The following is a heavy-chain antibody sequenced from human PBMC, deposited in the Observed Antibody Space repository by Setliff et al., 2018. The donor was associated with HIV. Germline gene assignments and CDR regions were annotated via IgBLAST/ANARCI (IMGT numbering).Heavy chain of an antibody. V-gene: IGHV4-38-2*01. Sequence: SETLSLTCAVSGYSNSGNLAWAWIRQPPGKGLEWIGNIYHSGLTRYNPSLKSRVTMSLDTSKEEFSLQLSSVTAADTAVYYCARAPPGIQNDAFDVWGQGTMVTVSS. CDR1: GYSNSGNLA. CDR2: IYHSGLT. CDR3: ARAPPGIQNDAFDV. J-gene: IGHJ3*01.